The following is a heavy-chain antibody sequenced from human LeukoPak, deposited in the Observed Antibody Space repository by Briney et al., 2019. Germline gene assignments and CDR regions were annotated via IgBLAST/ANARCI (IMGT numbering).Heavy chain of an antibody. CDR1: GYTFTGYY. CDR3: ARAFYYDSSGPNI. CDR2: INPNSGGT. J-gene: IGHJ3*02. Sequence: ASVKVSCKASGYTFTGYYIHWVRQAPGQGLEWMGWINPNSGGTNYAQKFQGRVSMTRDTSISTAYMELSRLRSDDTAVYHCARAFYYDSSGPNIWGQGTMVTVSS. D-gene: IGHD3-22*01. V-gene: IGHV1-2*02.